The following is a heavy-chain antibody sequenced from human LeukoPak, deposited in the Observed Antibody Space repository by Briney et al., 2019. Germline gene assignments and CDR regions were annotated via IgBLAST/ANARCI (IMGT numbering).Heavy chain of an antibody. V-gene: IGHV3-30*02. CDR1: GFTFSTYG. J-gene: IGHJ4*02. CDR3: AKVRWGSDNALDS. Sequence: GGSLRLSCAASGFTFSTYGMQWVRQAPGSGLEWVAFIRNDGSNEYYADSVKGRFTISRDNSKNTLYLQMNSLRAEDTAVYYCAKVRWGSDNALDSWGQGTLVTGSS. CDR2: IRNDGSNE. D-gene: IGHD3-16*01.